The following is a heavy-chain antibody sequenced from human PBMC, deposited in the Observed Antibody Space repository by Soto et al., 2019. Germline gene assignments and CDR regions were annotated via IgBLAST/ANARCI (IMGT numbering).Heavy chain of an antibody. J-gene: IGHJ4*02. D-gene: IGHD6-19*01. V-gene: IGHV3-23*01. Sequence: EVQLLESGGGLVQPGGSLRLSCAASGFTFSSYAMSWVRQAPGKGLEWVSVISGSGDSTYYADSVKGRFTISRDNSKNTLYLQMNSRRAEDTAVYYWAKRTSGWYFDYWGQGTLVTVSS. CDR3: AKRTSGWYFDY. CDR2: ISGSGDST. CDR1: GFTFSSYA.